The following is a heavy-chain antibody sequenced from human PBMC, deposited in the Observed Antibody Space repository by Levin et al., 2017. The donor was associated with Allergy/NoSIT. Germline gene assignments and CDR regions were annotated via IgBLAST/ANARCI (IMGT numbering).Heavy chain of an antibody. CDR3: AALEGSGPPRRWFDP. D-gene: IGHD3-10*01. CDR1: GGSISSYY. J-gene: IGHJ5*02. V-gene: IGHV4-59*01. Sequence: ASETLSLTCTVSGGSISSYYWSWIRQPPGKGLEWIGYIYYSGSTNYNPSLKSRVTISVDTSKNQFSLKLSSVTAADTAVYYCAALEGSGPPRRWFDPWGQGTLVTVSS. CDR2: IYYSGST.